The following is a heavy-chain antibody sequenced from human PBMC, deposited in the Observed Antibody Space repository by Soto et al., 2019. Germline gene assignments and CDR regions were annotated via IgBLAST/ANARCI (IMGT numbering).Heavy chain of an antibody. CDR1: GFTFSSYA. V-gene: IGHV3-23*01. CDR3: ARTLYSYGTDY. CDR2: IRGSGDST. Sequence: EVQLLESGGGLVQPGGSPRLSCAASGFTFSSYAMSWVRQAPGKGLEWVSAIRGSGDSTYYADSVKGRFTISRDNSKNTLYLQMSSLRAEDTAVYYCARTLYSYGTDYWGQGTLVTVSS. D-gene: IGHD5-18*01. J-gene: IGHJ4*02.